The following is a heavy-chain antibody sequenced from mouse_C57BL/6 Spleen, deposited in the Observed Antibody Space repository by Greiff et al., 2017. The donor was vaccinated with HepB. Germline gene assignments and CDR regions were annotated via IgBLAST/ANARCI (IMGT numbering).Heavy chain of an antibody. V-gene: IGHV5-4*03. CDR3: ARAYYSNSRTWFAY. Sequence: EVKLMESGGGLVKPGGSLKLSCAASGFTFSSYAMSWVRQTPEKRLEWVATISDGGSYTYYPDNVKGRFTISRDNAKNNLYLQMSHLKSEDTAMYYCARAYYSNSRTWFAYWGQGTLVTVSA. CDR2: ISDGGSYT. CDR1: GFTFSSYA. D-gene: IGHD2-5*01. J-gene: IGHJ3*01.